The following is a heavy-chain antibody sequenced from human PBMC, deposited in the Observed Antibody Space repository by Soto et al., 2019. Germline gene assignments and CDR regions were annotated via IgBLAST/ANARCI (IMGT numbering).Heavy chain of an antibody. CDR1: GRSLSGYY. V-gene: IGHV4-34*01. CDR2: INHSGST. D-gene: IGHD1-26*01. J-gene: IGHJ4*02. CDR3: ARESKWSDAYYFDY. Sequence: PSESLSLSCPVYGRSLSGYYWGWIRQPPGKGLEWIGEINHSGSTNYNPSLKTRVTISVDTSKNQFSMKLSSVTAADTAVFYSARESKWSDAYYFDYWGQGTQVTFYS.